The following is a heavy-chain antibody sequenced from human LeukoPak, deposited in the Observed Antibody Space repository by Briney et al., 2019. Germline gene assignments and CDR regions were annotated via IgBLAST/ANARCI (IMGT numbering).Heavy chain of an antibody. D-gene: IGHD3-22*01. CDR1: GYTFTRYA. J-gene: IGHJ4*02. CDR3: ARAYYYESSGPPETSGYFDY. CDR2: INTNAGNP. Sequence: GASVKVSCKASGYTFTRYAMNWVRQAPGQGLEWMGWINTNAGNPTYAQGFTGRFVFSLDTSVSTAYLQISSLKAEDTAVYYCARAYYYESSGPPETSGYFDYWGQGTLVTVSS. V-gene: IGHV7-4-1*02.